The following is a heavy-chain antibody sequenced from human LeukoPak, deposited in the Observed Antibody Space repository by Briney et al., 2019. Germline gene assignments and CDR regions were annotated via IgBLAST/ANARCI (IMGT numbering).Heavy chain of an antibody. CDR3: ARDPYSSSSFDF. CDR1: GFTFSSYS. CDR2: ISSSGGTI. Sequence: PGGSLRLSCATSGFTFSSYSMNWVRQAPGKGLEWVSYISSSGGTIYYADSVKGRFTISRDDAKNSLYLQMNSLRAEDTAVYYCARDPYSSSSFDFWGQGTLVTVSS. J-gene: IGHJ4*02. D-gene: IGHD6-6*01. V-gene: IGHV3-48*01.